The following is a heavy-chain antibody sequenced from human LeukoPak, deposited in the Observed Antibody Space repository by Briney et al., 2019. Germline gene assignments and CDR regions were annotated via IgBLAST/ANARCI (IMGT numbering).Heavy chain of an antibody. D-gene: IGHD3-22*01. CDR1: GFTFSSYA. V-gene: IGHV3-23*01. J-gene: IGHJ1*01. Sequence: GGSLRLSCAASGFTFSSYAISSGPQAPGKGVGWVAVICGSGGSTNYAASVKGRFTISRDNSKNTLYVEMKSLRAEDTAVYYCAKGGDYYESSGNKLEYFQHWGQGTLVTVSS. CDR2: ICGSGGST. CDR3: AKGGDYYESSGNKLEYFQH.